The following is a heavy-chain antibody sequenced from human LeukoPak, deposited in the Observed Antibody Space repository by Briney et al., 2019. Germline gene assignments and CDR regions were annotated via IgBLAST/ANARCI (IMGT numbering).Heavy chain of an antibody. CDR3: ARERGPNYYDSSGFDY. CDR1: GLTVSSNY. Sequence: GGSLRLSCAASGLTVSSNYMSWVRQAPGKGLEWVSVIYRGGSTYYSDSVKGRFTISRDNSKNTLYLQMNSLRAEDTAVYYCARERGPNYYDSSGFDYWGQGTLVTVSS. CDR2: IYRGGST. V-gene: IGHV3-66*01. D-gene: IGHD3-22*01. J-gene: IGHJ4*02.